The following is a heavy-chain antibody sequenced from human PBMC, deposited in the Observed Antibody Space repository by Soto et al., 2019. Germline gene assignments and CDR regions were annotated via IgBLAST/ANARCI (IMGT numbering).Heavy chain of an antibody. CDR2: IYHSGST. CDR3: ATGLRFLPYYYGMDV. D-gene: IGHD3-3*01. Sequence: PSETLSLTCAVSGYSISSGYYWGWIRQPPGKGLEWIGSIYHSGSTYYNPSLKSRVTISVDTSKNQFSLKLSSVTAADTAVYYCATGLRFLPYYYGMDVWGQGTTVTVSS. V-gene: IGHV4-38-2*01. J-gene: IGHJ6*02. CDR1: GYSISSGYY.